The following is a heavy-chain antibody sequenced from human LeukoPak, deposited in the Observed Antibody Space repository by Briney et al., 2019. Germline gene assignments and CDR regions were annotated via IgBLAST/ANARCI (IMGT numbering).Heavy chain of an antibody. J-gene: IGHJ3*02. CDR2: IYYSGST. Sequence: NPSETLSLTCTVSGGSISSGGYYWSWIRQPPGKGLEWIGYIYYSGSTNYNPSLKSRVTISVDTSKNQFSLKLSSVTAADTAVYYCARGDSSSWYGDAFDIWGQGTMVTVSS. D-gene: IGHD6-13*01. CDR1: GGSISSGGYY. V-gene: IGHV4-61*08. CDR3: ARGDSSSWYGDAFDI.